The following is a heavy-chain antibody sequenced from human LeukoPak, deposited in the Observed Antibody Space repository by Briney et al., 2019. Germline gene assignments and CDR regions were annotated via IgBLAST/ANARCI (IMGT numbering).Heavy chain of an antibody. D-gene: IGHD2-2*02. CDR2: ISSSGSTI. CDR1: GFTFSDYY. V-gene: IGHV3-11*01. CDR3: ARSYCSSTSCYKLLDY. J-gene: IGHJ4*02. Sequence: PGGSLRLSCAASGFTFSDYYMSWIRQAPGKGLEWVSYISSSGSTIYYADSVKGRFTISRDNAKNSLYLQMNSLRAEDTAVYYCARSYCSSTSCYKLLDYWGQGTLVTVSS.